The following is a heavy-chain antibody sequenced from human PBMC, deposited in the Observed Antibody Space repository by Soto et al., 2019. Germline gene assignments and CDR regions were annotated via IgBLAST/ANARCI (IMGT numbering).Heavy chain of an antibody. CDR2: ISAYNGNT. V-gene: IGHV1-18*01. J-gene: IGHJ4*02. Sequence: QVQLVQSGAEVKKPGASVRVSCKASGYTFTSYGISWVRQAPGQGLEWMGWISAYNGNTNYAQSLQGRVTMTTDTSTTTAYRELRSLKSGGTAVYYCARVSPSSRAAEPWGQGTLVTVS. CDR1: GYTFTSYG. CDR3: ARVSPSSRAAEP. D-gene: IGHD6-13*01.